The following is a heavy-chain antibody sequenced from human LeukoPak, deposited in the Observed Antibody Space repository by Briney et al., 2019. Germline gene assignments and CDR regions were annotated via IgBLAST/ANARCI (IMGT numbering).Heavy chain of an antibody. J-gene: IGHJ4*02. V-gene: IGHV1-18*01. CDR2: ISAYNGNT. D-gene: IGHD5-24*01. CDR1: GGTFSSYA. Sequence: GASVKVSCKASGGTFSSYAISWVRQAPGQGLEWMGWISAYNGNTNYAQKLQGRVTMTTDTSTSTAYMELRSLRSDDAAVYYCARDSRDGDNDYWGQGTLVTVSS. CDR3: ARDSRDGDNDY.